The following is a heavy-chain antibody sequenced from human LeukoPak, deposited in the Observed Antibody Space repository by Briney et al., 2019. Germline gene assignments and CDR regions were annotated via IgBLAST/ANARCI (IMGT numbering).Heavy chain of an antibody. Sequence: ASVKVSCKASGGTFSSYAISWVRQAPGQGREWMGGIIPIFGTANYAQKFQGRATITADRSTSTGYMELSSLRSEDTAVYYGASGNVLEYCTNGVCYDVFNWFDPWGQGTLVTVSS. CDR3: ASGNVLEYCTNGVCYDVFNWFDP. CDR1: GGTFSSYA. J-gene: IGHJ5*02. D-gene: IGHD2-8*01. V-gene: IGHV1-69*06. CDR2: IIPIFGTA.